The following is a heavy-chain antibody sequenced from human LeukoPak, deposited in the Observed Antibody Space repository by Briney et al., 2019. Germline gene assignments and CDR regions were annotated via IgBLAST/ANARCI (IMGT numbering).Heavy chain of an antibody. J-gene: IGHJ6*03. D-gene: IGHD2-15*01. CDR2: INHSGST. CDR3: ARLSPVGYYYYYYYMDV. CDR1: GGSFSGYY. V-gene: IGHV4-34*01. Sequence: SETLSLTCAVYGGSFSGYYWSWIRQPPGKGLEWIGEINHSGSTNYNPSLKSRVTISVDTSKNQFSLKLSSVTAADTAVYYCARLSPVGYYYYYYYMDVWGKGTTVTISS.